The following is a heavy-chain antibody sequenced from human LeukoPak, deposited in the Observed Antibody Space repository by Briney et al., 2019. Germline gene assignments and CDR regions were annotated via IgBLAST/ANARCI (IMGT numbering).Heavy chain of an antibody. CDR3: ARVVSGYDDALDY. D-gene: IGHD5-12*01. V-gene: IGHV1-2*02. CDR1: GYTFTGYY. J-gene: IGHJ4*02. CDR2: INPNSGGT. Sequence: GASVKVSCKASGYTFTGYYMHWVRQAPGQGLEWMGWINPNSGGTNYAQKFQGRVTMTRDTSISTAYMELSRLRSDDTAVYYCARVVSGYDDALDYWGQGTLVTVSS.